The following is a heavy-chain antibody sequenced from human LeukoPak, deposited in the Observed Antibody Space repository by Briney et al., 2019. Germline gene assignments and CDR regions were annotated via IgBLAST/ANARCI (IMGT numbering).Heavy chain of an antibody. CDR3: AKDSAIFGVVYGGTFDY. D-gene: IGHD3-3*01. CDR2: ISYDGSNK. Sequence: GGSLRLSCAASGFTFSSYGMRWVRQAPGKGLEWVAVISYDGSNKYYADSVKGRFTISRDNSKNTLYLQMNSLRAEDTAVYYCAKDSAIFGVVYGGTFDYWGQGTLVTVSS. J-gene: IGHJ4*02. V-gene: IGHV3-30*18. CDR1: GFTFSSYG.